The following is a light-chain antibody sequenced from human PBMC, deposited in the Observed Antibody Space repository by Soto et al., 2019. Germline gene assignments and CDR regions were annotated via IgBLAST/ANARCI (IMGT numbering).Light chain of an antibody. CDR1: SSDVGGYNY. CDR2: EVG. CDR3: SSYAGSNTWV. J-gene: IGLJ3*02. Sequence: QSALTQPASVSGSPGQSITISCTGTSSDVGGYNYVSWYQQHPGKAPKLMIYEVGNRPSGVSNRFSGSKSGNTASLTISGLQAEDEADYYCSSYAGSNTWVFGGGTKLTVL. V-gene: IGLV2-14*01.